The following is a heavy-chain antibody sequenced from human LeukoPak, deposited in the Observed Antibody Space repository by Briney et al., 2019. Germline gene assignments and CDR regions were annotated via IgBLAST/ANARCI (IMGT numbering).Heavy chain of an antibody. V-gene: IGHV3-73*01. D-gene: IGHD5-12*01. J-gene: IGHJ4*02. CDR1: GFTFSSYG. CDR3: TRLVAVSGGFDY. CDR2: IRSKANSYAT. Sequence: GGSLRLSCAASGFTFSSYGMHWVRQASGKGLEWVGRIRSKANSYATAYAASVKGRFTISRDDSKNTAYLQTNSLKTEDTAVYYCTRLVAVSGGFDYWGQGTLVTVSS.